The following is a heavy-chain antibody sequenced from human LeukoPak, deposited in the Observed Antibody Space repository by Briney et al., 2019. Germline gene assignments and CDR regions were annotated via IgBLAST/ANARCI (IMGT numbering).Heavy chain of an antibody. CDR3: ASYDSSGYYLDY. CDR2: INPSGGST. CDR1: GYTFTSYY. J-gene: IGHJ4*02. V-gene: IGHV1-46*01. Sequence: ASVKVSCKXSGYTFTSYYMHWVRQAPGQGLEWMGIINPSGGSTSYAQKFQGRVTMTRDTSTSTVYMELSSLRSEDTALYYCASYDSSGYYLDYWGQGTLVTVSS. D-gene: IGHD3-22*01.